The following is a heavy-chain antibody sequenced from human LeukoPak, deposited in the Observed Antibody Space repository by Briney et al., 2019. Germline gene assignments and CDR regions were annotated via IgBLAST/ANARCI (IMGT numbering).Heavy chain of an antibody. V-gene: IGHV3-23*01. D-gene: IGHD6-13*01. CDR3: AKVAAAGPFDY. Sequence: PGGSLRLSCAASGFTFRHYWMSWVRQAPGKGLEWVSAISGSGGSTYYADSVKGRFTISRDNSKNTLYLQMNSLRAEETAVYYRAKVAAAGPFDYWGQGTLVTVSS. J-gene: IGHJ4*02. CDR1: GFTFRHYW. CDR2: ISGSGGST.